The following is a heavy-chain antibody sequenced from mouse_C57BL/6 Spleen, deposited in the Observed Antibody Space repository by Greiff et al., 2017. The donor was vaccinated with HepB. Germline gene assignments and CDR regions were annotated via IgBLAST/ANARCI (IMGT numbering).Heavy chain of an antibody. Sequence: ESGPGLVKPSQSLSLTCSVTGYSITSGYYWNWIRQFPGNKLEWMGYISYDGSNNYNPSLKNRISITPDTSKNQFFLKLNSVTTEDTATYYCARDHYGYDVFAYWGQGTLVTVSA. V-gene: IGHV3-6*01. CDR1: GYSITSGYY. CDR3: ARDHYGYDVFAY. D-gene: IGHD2-2*01. CDR2: ISYDGSN. J-gene: IGHJ3*01.